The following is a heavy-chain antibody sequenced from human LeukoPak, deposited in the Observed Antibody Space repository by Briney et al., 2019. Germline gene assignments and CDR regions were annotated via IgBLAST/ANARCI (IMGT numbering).Heavy chain of an antibody. CDR3: VRSVGTGGFDY. D-gene: IGHD1-26*01. CDR2: IYYSGST. Sequence: SETLSLTCTVSGGSISSGGYYWSWIRQHPGKGLEWIGYIYYSGSTYYNPSLKSRVTISVDTSKNQFSLKLSSVTAADTAVYYCVRSVGTGGFDYWGQGTLVTVSS. V-gene: IGHV4-31*03. CDR1: GGSISSGGYY. J-gene: IGHJ4*02.